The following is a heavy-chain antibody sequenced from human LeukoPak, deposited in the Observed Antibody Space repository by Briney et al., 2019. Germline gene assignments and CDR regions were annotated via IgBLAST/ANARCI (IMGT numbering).Heavy chain of an antibody. CDR1: GYTFTSYY. D-gene: IGHD3-9*01. Sequence: ASVKVSCKASGYTFTSYYMHWVRQAPGQGLEWMGLINPTGGSTGYAQKFQGRVTMTRDMSTSTDYMELSSLRSEDTAIYYCAREPPATGYYDYWGQGTLVTVSS. CDR3: AREPPATGYYDY. V-gene: IGHV1-46*01. CDR2: INPTGGST. J-gene: IGHJ4*02.